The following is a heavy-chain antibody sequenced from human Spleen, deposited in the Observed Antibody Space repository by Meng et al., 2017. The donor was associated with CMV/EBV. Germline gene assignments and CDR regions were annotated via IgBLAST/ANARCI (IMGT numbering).Heavy chain of an antibody. CDR1: FSGYY. CDR2: INHSGST. J-gene: IGHJ4*02. CDR3: ARDGRNYDFWSGYLWARPFDY. Sequence: FSGYYWSWIRQPPGKGLEWIGEINHSGSTNYNPSLKSRVTISVDTSKNQFSLKLSSVTAADTAVYYCARDGRNYDFWSGYLWARPFDYWGQGTLVTVSS. D-gene: IGHD3-3*01. V-gene: IGHV4-34*01.